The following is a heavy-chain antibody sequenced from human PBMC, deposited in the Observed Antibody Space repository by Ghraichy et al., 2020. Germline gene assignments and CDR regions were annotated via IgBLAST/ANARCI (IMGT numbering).Heavy chain of an antibody. CDR1: GFSLNTAGVG. V-gene: IGHV2-5*04. Sequence: SGPTLVKPTQTLTLTCTFSGFSLNTAGVGVGWVRQPPGKPLEWLALMYWSGQEWDSPSLSSRFTITKDTSKNQVVLTMTNADSVDTGMYFCGHTSGWTLDYWGQGTLVTVSA. CDR2: MYWSGQE. CDR3: GHTSGWTLDY. D-gene: IGHD6-19*01. J-gene: IGHJ4*02.